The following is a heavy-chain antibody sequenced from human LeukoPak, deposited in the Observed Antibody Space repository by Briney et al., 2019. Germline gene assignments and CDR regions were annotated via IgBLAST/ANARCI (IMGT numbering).Heavy chain of an antibody. Sequence: GGSLRLSCAVSGFSFSNYAMSWVRQFPGKGLEWGSGISGTGGNTYYADSVKGRFTISRDNSKNMLYLQMNTLTAEDTAIYFYAKDFEFTWQQPSDHWGQGTRSPSPQ. CDR1: GFSFSNYA. J-gene: IGHJ4*02. V-gene: IGHV3-23*01. D-gene: IGHD1/OR15-1a*01. CDR3: AKDFEFTWQQPSDH. CDR2: ISGTGGNT.